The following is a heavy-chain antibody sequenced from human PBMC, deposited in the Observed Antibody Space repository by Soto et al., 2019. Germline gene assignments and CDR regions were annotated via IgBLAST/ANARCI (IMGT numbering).Heavy chain of an antibody. CDR2: ISSSRSYI. CDR3: ARGQATKGY. V-gene: IGHV3-21*01. D-gene: IGHD3-10*01. CDR1: GFTFSSYS. J-gene: IGHJ4*02. Sequence: EVQLVESGGGLVKPGGSLRLSCAASGFTFSSYSMNWVRQAPGKGLEWVSSISSSRSYIYYADSVKGRFTISGDNAKNYLSLKRTSLGAEDADVYYCARGQATKGYWGQGTLATVSS.